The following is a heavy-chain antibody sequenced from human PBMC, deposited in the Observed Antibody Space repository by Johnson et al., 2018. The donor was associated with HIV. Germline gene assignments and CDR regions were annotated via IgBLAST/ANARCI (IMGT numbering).Heavy chain of an antibody. CDR1: GFTVSSNY. Sequence: VQLVESGGGLIQPGGSLRLSCAASGFTVSSNYMSWVRQAPGKGMEWVANIKQDGSEKYYVDSVKGRFTISRDNAKNSLYLQMNSLRAEDMAVYYCARPRTTVTQVDAFDIWGQVTMVTVSS. CDR3: ARPRTTVTQVDAFDI. D-gene: IGHD4-17*01. V-gene: IGHV3-7*02. J-gene: IGHJ3*02. CDR2: IKQDGSEK.